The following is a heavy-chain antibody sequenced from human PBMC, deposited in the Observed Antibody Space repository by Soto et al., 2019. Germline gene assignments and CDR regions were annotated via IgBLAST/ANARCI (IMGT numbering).Heavy chain of an antibody. CDR3: ARFLDVAVVFNWFDP. V-gene: IGHV1-18*01. J-gene: IGHJ5*02. Sequence: ASVKVSCKASGYTFTSYGISWVRQAPGQGLEWMGWISAYNGNTNYAQKLQGRVTMTTDTSTSTAYMELRSLRSDDTAVYYCARFLDVAVVFNWFDPWGQGTLVTVSS. D-gene: IGHD6-19*01. CDR2: ISAYNGNT. CDR1: GYTFTSYG.